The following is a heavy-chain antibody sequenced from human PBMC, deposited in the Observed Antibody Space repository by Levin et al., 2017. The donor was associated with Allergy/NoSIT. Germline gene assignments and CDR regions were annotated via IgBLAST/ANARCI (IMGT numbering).Heavy chain of an antibody. D-gene: IGHD2/OR15-2a*01. J-gene: IGHJ6*02. CDR1: RFIFRNYA. V-gene: IGHV3-30-3*02. Sequence: GGSLRLSCAASRFIFRNYAMHWVRQAPGRGLEWVAVISYDGSNKYYADSVKGRFTVSRDNSKNTLYLQMNSLRTEDTAVYYCAKIIPGGSFIDGMDVWGRGTTVTVSS. CDR3: AKIIPGGSFIDGMDV. CDR2: ISYDGSNK.